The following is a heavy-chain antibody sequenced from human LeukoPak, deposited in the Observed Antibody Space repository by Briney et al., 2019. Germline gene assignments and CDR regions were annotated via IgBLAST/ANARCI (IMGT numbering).Heavy chain of an antibody. CDR3: ARARSVTWTFSYFDY. CDR1: GYTFIVYY. Sequence: GASVKVSCKASGYTFIVYYMHWVRQAPGQGLEWMGWVNPNSGGTNYAKRFEGRVTMTRDTSISTAYMELSRLTSDDTAVYYCARARSVTWTFSYFDYWGRGTLVTVSS. V-gene: IGHV1-2*02. CDR2: VNPNSGGT. D-gene: IGHD4-17*01. J-gene: IGHJ4*02.